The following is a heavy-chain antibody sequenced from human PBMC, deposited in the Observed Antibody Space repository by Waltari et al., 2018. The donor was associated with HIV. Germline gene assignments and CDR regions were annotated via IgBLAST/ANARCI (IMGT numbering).Heavy chain of an antibody. J-gene: IGHJ6*02. CDR2: MSSTSNTI. V-gene: IGHV3-48*04. CDR3: AKEVVALPHYYYYGLDV. Sequence: EVQLVESGGGLVQPGGSLRLSCAASGFTFSSYRMNWVHQAPGKGLEWVSYMSSTSNTIYYADSVKGRFTVSRDNAKNSLSLQMNSLRAEDTAVYFCAKEVVALPHYYYYGLDVWGQGTTVTVSS. D-gene: IGHD2-15*01. CDR1: GFTFSSYR.